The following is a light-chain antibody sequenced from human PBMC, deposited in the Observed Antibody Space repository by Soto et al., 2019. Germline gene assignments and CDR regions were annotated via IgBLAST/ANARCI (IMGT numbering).Light chain of an antibody. CDR3: QQYGSSPST. V-gene: IGKV3-20*01. Sequence: EIVLTQSPVTLSLSPGERATLSCRASQSVSSSYLAWYQQKPGQAPRLLIYGASSRATGIPDRFSGSGSWTDFTLTIIRLEPEDFAVYYCQQYGSSPSTFGQGTRLEIK. CDR1: QSVSSSY. CDR2: GAS. J-gene: IGKJ5*01.